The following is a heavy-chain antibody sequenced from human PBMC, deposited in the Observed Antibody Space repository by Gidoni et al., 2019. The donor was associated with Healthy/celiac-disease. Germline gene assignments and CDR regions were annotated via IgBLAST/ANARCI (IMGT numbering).Heavy chain of an antibody. D-gene: IGHD3-10*01. CDR3: AKDPSLIYGSGNDAFDI. CDR1: GFTFSSYA. V-gene: IGHV3-23*01. CDR2: ISGSGGST. Sequence: EVQLLESVGGLVKPGGSLRLSCAASGFTFSSYAMSWVRQAPGKGLEWVSAISGSGGSTYYADSVKGRFTISRDNSKNTLYLQMNSLRAEDTAVYYCAKDPSLIYGSGNDAFDIWGQGTMVTVSS. J-gene: IGHJ3*02.